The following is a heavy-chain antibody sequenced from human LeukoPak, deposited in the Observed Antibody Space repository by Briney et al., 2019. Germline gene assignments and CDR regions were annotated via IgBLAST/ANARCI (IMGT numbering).Heavy chain of an antibody. J-gene: IGHJ6*03. CDR1: GFTFSNYA. V-gene: IGHV3-30*02. CDR3: ARELVPYYMDV. Sequence: PGGSLRLSCAASGFTFSNYAMHWVRQAPGKGLEWVALIRFDRNNRFYADAVKGRFTISRDNSKNTLYLQMNSLRAEDTAVYYCARELVPYYMDVWGKGTTVTVSS. D-gene: IGHD6-6*01. CDR2: IRFDRNNR.